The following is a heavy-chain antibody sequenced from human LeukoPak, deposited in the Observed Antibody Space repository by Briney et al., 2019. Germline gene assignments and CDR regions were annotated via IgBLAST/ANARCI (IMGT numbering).Heavy chain of an antibody. CDR1: GYTLTELS. CDR2: FDPEDGET. D-gene: IGHD1-26*01. CDR3: ATDIRSYYYFDY. V-gene: IGHV1-24*01. J-gene: IGHJ4*02. Sequence: ASVEVSCKVSGYTLTELSMHWVRQAPGKGLEWMGGFDPEDGETIYAQKFQGRVTMTEDTSTDTAYMELSSLRSEDTAVYYCATDIRSYYYFDYWGQGTLVTVSS.